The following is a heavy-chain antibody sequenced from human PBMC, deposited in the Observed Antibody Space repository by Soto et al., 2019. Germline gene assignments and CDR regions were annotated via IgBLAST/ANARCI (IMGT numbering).Heavy chain of an antibody. D-gene: IGHD2-21*02. V-gene: IGHV1-69*06. J-gene: IGHJ5*02. CDR1: GGIFSSNT. Sequence: QVYLVQSGAEVKKPGSSVKISCKASGGIFSSNTINWVRQAAEQGLEWMGGIIPLFGTANYAEKFQGRVTITADKSTKTEYMELTSLRSEDTAVYYCASKAACGGDCYAFDPWGQGTLVTVSS. CDR3: ASKAACGGDCYAFDP. CDR2: IIPLFGTA.